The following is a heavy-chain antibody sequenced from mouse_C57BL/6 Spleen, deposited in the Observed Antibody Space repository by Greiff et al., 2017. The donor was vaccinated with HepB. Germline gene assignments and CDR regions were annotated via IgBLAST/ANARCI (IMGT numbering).Heavy chain of an antibody. Sequence: QVQLQQPGAELVKPGASVKLSCKASGYTFTSYWMQWVKQRPGQGLEWIGEIDPSDSYTNYNQKFKGKATLTVDTSSSTAYMQLSSLTSEDSAVYYCARRDYYGSSYGYFDYWGQGTTLTVSS. J-gene: IGHJ2*01. D-gene: IGHD1-1*01. CDR2: IDPSDSYT. CDR3: ARRDYYGSSYGYFDY. V-gene: IGHV1-50*01. CDR1: GYTFTSYW.